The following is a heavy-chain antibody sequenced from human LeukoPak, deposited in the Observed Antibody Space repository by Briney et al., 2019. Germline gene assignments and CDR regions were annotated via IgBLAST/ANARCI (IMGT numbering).Heavy chain of an antibody. V-gene: IGHV3-53*01. CDR1: GFTVTNTY. CDR3: ARGASLWTNFEY. J-gene: IGHJ4*02. CDR2: IYSSGAT. D-gene: IGHD2-2*01. Sequence: GGSLRLSCAASGFTVTNTYMTWVRQAPGKGLEWVSVIYSSGATSYAGSVKGRFTISRDSSRNTLSLQMDSLSAEDTAVYYCARGASLWTNFEYWGQGALVTVSS.